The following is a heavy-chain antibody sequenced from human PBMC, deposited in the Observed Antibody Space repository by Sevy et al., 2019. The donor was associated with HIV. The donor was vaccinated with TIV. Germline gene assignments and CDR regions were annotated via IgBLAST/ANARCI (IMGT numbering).Heavy chain of an antibody. CDR3: ATQRNSVFSYYFDF. V-gene: IGHV3-30*02. CDR1: GFTFTPYG. Sequence: GGSLRLSCVVSGFTFTPYGIHWVRQAPGKGLEWVAFIGHDGSNKYYADSVRGRFTISRDNSKNTLYLQMSGLTSDDTAVYYCATQRNSVFSYYFDFWGQGTLVTVSS. CDR2: IGHDGSNK. D-gene: IGHD1-26*01. J-gene: IGHJ4*02.